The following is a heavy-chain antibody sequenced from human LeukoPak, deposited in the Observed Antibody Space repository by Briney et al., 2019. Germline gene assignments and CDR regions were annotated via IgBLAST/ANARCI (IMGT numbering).Heavy chain of an antibody. CDR1: GGTFSSYA. J-gene: IGHJ5*02. CDR2: IIPIFGTA. V-gene: IGHV1-69*06. CDR3: ARGGGIVPAAIFLFDP. D-gene: IGHD2-2*02. Sequence: SVKVSCKASGGTFSSYAISWVRQAPGQGLEWMGGIIPIFGTANYAQKFQGRVTITADKSTSTAYMELSSLRSEDTAVYYCARGGGIVPAAIFLFDPWGQGTLVTVSS.